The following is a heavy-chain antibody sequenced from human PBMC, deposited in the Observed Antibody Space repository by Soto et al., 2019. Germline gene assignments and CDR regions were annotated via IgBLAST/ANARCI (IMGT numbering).Heavy chain of an antibody. V-gene: IGHV3-7*01. Sequence: LRLSCAASGLIFGRYFMSWVRQAPGKGLEWVANIKEDGNKKYYADSVKGRFTVSRDNIKNSLSLQMHSLRAEDTAVYYCASHSYYDFWGCGTYSYALDVWGQGTTVTVSS. CDR1: GLIFGRYF. CDR3: ASHSYYDFWGCGTYSYALDV. D-gene: IGHD3-3*01. J-gene: IGHJ6*02. CDR2: IKEDGNKK.